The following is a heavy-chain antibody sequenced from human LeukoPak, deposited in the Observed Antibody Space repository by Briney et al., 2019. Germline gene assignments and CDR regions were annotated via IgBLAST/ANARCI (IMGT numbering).Heavy chain of an antibody. CDR2: INPNSGGT. V-gene: IGHV1-2*02. Sequence: GASVKVSCKASGYTFTGYYMHWVRQAPGQGLEWMGWINPNSGGTNYARKFQGRVTMTRDTSISTAYMELSRLRSDDTAVYYCARDRAPAVASYYYYMDVWGKGTTVTVSS. CDR3: ARDRAPAVASYYYYMDV. CDR1: GYTFTGYY. D-gene: IGHD2-2*01. J-gene: IGHJ6*03.